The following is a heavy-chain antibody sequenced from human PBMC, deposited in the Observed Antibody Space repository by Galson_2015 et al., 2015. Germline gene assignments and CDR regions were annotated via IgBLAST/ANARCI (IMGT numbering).Heavy chain of an antibody. CDR3: ARGGSGSYYNVPYGMDV. CDR2: IIPIFGTA. V-gene: IGHV1-69*13. D-gene: IGHD3-10*01. CDR1: GGTFSSYA. Sequence: SVKVSCKASGGTFSSYAISWVRQAPGQGLEWMGGIIPIFGTANYAQKFQGRVTITADESTSTAYMELSSLRSEDTAVYYCARGGSGSYYNVPYGMDVWGQGTTVTVSS. J-gene: IGHJ6*02.